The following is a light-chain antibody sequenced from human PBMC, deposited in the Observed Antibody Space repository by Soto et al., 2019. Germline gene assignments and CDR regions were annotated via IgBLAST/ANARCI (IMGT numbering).Light chain of an antibody. V-gene: IGKV3D-15*01. CDR2: GAS. CDR3: QQYNNWPPLT. Sequence: EIVMTQSPATLSVSPGERATLSCRASQSVSSNLAWYQQKPGQAPRLLIYGASTRATGIPARFSGSGSGTEFTLTISSRQSEDFSVYYCQQYNNWPPLTLGQGTRLEI. CDR1: QSVSSN. J-gene: IGKJ5*01.